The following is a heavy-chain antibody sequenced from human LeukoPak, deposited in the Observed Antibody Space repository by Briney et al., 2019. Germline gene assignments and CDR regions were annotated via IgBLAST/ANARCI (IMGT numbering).Heavy chain of an antibody. J-gene: IGHJ4*02. Sequence: PGGSLRLSCAASGFTFSSYAMSWVRQPPGKGLEWIGEINHSGSTNYNPSLKSRVTISVDTSKNQFSLKLSSVTAADTAVYYCARRRSFDYWGQGTLVTVSS. CDR1: GFTFSSYA. V-gene: IGHV4-34*01. CDR3: ARRRSFDY. CDR2: INHSGST.